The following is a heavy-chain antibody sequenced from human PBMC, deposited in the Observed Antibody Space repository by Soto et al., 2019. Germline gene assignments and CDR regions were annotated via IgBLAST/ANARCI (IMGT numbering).Heavy chain of an antibody. D-gene: IGHD5-12*01. CDR1: DFTSPYYE. V-gene: IGHV3-48*03. Sequence: GGSLSLSCISSDFTSPYYEVNWVLQAPGYGLEWISSISSTGNTRYYADSVKGRIPTSRDNATNSVDLHMNSLRAEDTAVYYCGRDSPYGGFEDYFDYWGQGT. CDR3: GRDSPYGGFEDYFDY. CDR2: ISSTGNTR. J-gene: IGHJ4*02.